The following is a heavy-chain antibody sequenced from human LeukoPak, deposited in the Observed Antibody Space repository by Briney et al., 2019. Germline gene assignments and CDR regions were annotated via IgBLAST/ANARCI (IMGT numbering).Heavy chain of an antibody. CDR3: AKDQVEWLPRGNWFDP. D-gene: IGHD3-3*01. Sequence: GGSLRLSCAASGFTFSSYGMHWVSQAPGKGLAWVAFIRYDGSNKYYADSVKGRFTISRDNSKNTLYLQMNSLRAGDTAVYYCAKDQVEWLPRGNWFDPWGQGTLVTVSS. J-gene: IGHJ5*02. CDR1: GFTFSSYG. CDR2: IRYDGSNK. V-gene: IGHV3-30*02.